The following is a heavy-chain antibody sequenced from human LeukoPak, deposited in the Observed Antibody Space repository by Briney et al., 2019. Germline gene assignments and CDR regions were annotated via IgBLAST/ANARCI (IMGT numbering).Heavy chain of an antibody. CDR3: TTIYCTNGVCYYFDY. V-gene: IGHV3-7*01. CDR1: GFTFNYYW. Sequence: GGSLRLSCAASGFTFNYYWMSWVRQAPGKGLEGVANIKQDGSEKYYAGSVKGRFTIARDNAKNSLYLQMNSLRAEDTAVYYCTTIYCTNGVCYYFDYWGQGTLVTVSS. J-gene: IGHJ4*02. D-gene: IGHD2-8*01. CDR2: IKQDGSEK.